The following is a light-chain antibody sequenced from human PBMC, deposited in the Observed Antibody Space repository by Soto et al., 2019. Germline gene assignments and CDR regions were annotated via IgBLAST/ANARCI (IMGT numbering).Light chain of an antibody. CDR1: QSVSSNY. Sequence: ENVLTQSPGTLSLSPGERGTLSCRASQSVSSNYLAWYQQKPGQAPRLLIYGASSRATGIPDRFSGSGSGTDFTLTISRLVPEDFAVYYCQQYGSSPLTFGGGTKVEIK. CDR3: QQYGSSPLT. J-gene: IGKJ4*01. V-gene: IGKV3-20*01. CDR2: GAS.